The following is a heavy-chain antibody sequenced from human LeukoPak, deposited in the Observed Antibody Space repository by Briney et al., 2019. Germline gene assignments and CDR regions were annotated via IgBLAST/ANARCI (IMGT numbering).Heavy chain of an antibody. CDR1: GFIFSSYS. Sequence: GGSLRLSCAASGFIFSSYSMNWVRQAPGKGLEWLSFISSGSVTIYYTDSVKGRFTISRDNAKNSLYLQMNSLRADDTAVYYCARDTLGEGEDANYAVYYFDYWGQGTVVTVSS. CDR3: ARDTLGEGEDANYAVYYFDY. J-gene: IGHJ4*02. D-gene: IGHD4/OR15-4a*01. CDR2: ISSGSVTI. V-gene: IGHV3-48*01.